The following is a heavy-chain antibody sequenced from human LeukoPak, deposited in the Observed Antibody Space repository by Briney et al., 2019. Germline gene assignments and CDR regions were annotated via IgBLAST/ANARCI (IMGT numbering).Heavy chain of an antibody. CDR1: GFTFSNAW. CDR2: IKSKTDGGTT. CDR3: ITDLGYCSSTSCYTLGY. V-gene: IGHV3-15*01. D-gene: IGHD2-2*02. J-gene: IGHJ4*02. Sequence: PGGSLRLSCAASGFTFSNAWMSWVRQAPGKGLEWVGRIKSKTDGGTTDYAAPVKGRFTISRDDSKNTLYLQMNSLKTEDTAVYYCITDLGYCSSTSCYTLGYWGQGTLVTVSS.